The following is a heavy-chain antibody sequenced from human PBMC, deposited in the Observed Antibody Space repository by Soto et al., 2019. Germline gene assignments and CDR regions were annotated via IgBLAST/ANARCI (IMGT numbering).Heavy chain of an antibody. CDR3: ARSLTEGYCTITGCYTRPLYGMDV. CDR2: INPNSGGT. CDR1: GYTFSGYY. V-gene: IGHV1-2*02. J-gene: IGHJ6*02. D-gene: IGHD2-2*02. Sequence: ASVKVSCKASGYTFSGYYIHRLRQAPGQGLEWMGWINPNSGGTNYAQKFQGRVTVTRDTPTSTAYMELSRLTSDDTAVYYCARSLTEGYCTITGCYTRPLYGMDVWGQGTTVTVSS.